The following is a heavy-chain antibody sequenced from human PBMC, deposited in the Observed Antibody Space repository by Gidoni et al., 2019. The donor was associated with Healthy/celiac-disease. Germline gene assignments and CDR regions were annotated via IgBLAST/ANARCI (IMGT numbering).Heavy chain of an antibody. Sequence: QVQLVESGGGLVKPGGSLILSCAASQFSFSDYNISWILQAPGKGLDFVSYISISSSYTNYADSVKGLFNISRDNAKNSLYLQMNSLRAEDTAVYYCARDRSPTVTTRDYFYYGMDVWGQGTTVTVSS. J-gene: IGHJ6*02. CDR1: QFSFSDYN. V-gene: IGHV3-11*05. CDR2: ISISSSYT. CDR3: ARDRSPTVTTRDYFYYGMDV. D-gene: IGHD4-17*01.